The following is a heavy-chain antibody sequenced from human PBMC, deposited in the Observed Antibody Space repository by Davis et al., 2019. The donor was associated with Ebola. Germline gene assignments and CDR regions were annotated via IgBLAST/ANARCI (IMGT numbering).Heavy chain of an antibody. J-gene: IGHJ3*02. V-gene: IGHV3-7*01. D-gene: IGHD2-2*01. CDR1: GFTFSSYW. CDR3: ARGLGYCSSTSCYAARNYGAFDI. CDR2: IKQDGSEK. Sequence: PGGSLRLSCAASGFTFSSYWMSWVRQAPGKGLEWVANIKQDGSEKYYVDSVKGRFTISRDNAKNSLYLQMNSLRAEDTAVYYCARGLGYCSSTSCYAARNYGAFDIWGQGTMVTVSS.